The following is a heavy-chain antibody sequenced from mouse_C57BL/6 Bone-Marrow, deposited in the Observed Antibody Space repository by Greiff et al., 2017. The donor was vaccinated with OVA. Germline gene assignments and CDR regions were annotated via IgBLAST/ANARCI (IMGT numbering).Heavy chain of an antibody. D-gene: IGHD1-1*01. Sequence: VQLQQSGPELVKPGASVKIFCKASGYSFTDYNMNWVKQSNGKSLEWIGVFNPNYGTTSYNHKFKGKATLTVDQSSSTAYMQLNSLTSEDSAVYYCARSEITTVVSTPYYAMDYWGQGTSVTVSS. CDR1: GYSFTDYN. J-gene: IGHJ4*01. CDR3: ARSEITTVVSTPYYAMDY. CDR2: FNPNYGTT. V-gene: IGHV1-39*01.